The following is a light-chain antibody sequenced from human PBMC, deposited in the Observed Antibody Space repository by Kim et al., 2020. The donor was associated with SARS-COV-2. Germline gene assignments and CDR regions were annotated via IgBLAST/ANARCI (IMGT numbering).Light chain of an antibody. V-gene: IGKV3-20*01. CDR1: QSVSSSY. CDR3: QQDGSSPPIN. J-gene: IGKJ5*01. Sequence: PGERATPSCRASQSVSSSYLAWYQQKPGQAPRLLIYGASSRATGIPDRFSGSGSGTYFTLTISRLEPEDFAVYYCQQDGSSPPINFGQGTRLEIK. CDR2: GAS.